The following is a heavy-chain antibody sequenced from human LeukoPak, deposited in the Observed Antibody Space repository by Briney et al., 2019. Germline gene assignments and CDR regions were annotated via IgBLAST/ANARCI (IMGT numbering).Heavy chain of an antibody. CDR2: IVVGSGNT. J-gene: IGHJ5*02. CDR1: GFTFTSSA. D-gene: IGHD5-12*01. CDR3: ARVGIVATIDPGT. V-gene: IGHV1-58*01. Sequence: SVKVSCKASGFTFTSSAVQWVRQARGQRLEWIGWIVVGSGNTNYAQKFQGRVTMTRDTSISTAYMELSRLRSDDTAVYYCARVGIVATIDPGTWGQGTLVTVSS.